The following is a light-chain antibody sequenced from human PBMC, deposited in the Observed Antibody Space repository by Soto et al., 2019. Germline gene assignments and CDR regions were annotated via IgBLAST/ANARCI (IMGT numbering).Light chain of an antibody. CDR3: SSYTTNRTPV. CDR1: SGDVGRYDS. Sequence: QSALTQPASVSGSPGQSLTISCTGTSGDVGRYDSVSWYKLRPGKVPELIIFSDRFSGSKSGNTASLTISGLQAEDEADYYCSSYTTNRTPVFGGGTKVTVL. J-gene: IGLJ2*01. V-gene: IGLV2-14*01.